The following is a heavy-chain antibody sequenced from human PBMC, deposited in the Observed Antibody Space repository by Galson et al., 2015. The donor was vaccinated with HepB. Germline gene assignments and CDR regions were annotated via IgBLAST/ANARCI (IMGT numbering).Heavy chain of an antibody. Sequence: SVKVSCEGSRDSFGSYHIHWVRQAPGHGLEWMGIINPSGGRTSYAQKFQGRVTMTRDTLTSTVYMDLSSLRSEDTAVYYCARVRDGTPNNWFDTWGQGTLFTVSS. CDR1: RDSFGSYH. V-gene: IGHV1-46*01. D-gene: IGHD1-26*01. CDR3: ARVRDGTPNNWFDT. J-gene: IGHJ5*02. CDR2: INPSGGRT.